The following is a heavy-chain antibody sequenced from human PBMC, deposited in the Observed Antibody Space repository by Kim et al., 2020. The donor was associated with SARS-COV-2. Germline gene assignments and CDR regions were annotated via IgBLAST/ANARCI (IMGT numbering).Heavy chain of an antibody. CDR1: GFTFSSYE. V-gene: IGHV3-48*03. CDR2: MSSSGSTI. CDR3: ARGSGWSGNKYYYGMDV. D-gene: IGHD6-19*01. J-gene: IGHJ6*02. Sequence: GGSLRLSCAASGFTFSSYEMNWVRQAPGKGLEWVSYMSSSGSTIYYEDSVKGRFTISRDNAKNSLYLQMNSLRAEDTAFYYCARGSGWSGNKYYYGMDVWGQGTTVTVSS.